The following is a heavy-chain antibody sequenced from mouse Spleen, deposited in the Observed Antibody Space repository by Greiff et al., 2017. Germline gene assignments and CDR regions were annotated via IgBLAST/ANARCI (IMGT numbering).Heavy chain of an antibody. J-gene: IGHJ2*01. CDR1: GYTFTSYW. D-gene: IGHD1-1*01. CDR3: ARSYYYGSGDY. V-gene: IGHV1-59*01. CDR2: IDPSDSYT. Sequence: QVQLQQPGAELVRPGTSVKLSCKASGYTFTSYWMHWVKQRPGQGLEWIGVIDPSDSYTNYNQKFKGKATLTVDTSSSTAYMQLSSLTSEDSAVYYCARSYYYGSGDYWGQGTTLTVSS.